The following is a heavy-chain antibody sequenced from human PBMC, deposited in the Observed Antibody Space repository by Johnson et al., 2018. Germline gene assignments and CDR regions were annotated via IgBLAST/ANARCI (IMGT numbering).Heavy chain of an antibody. Sequence: QVQLVQSGGGVVQPGRSLRLSCAASGFTFISSGMYWVRQAPGKGLEWVAVIWYDGNNKYYADSVKGRFTISRDNAKNTLYLQMNSLRAEDTAVYYCARDLAYYAFDIWGQGTMVTVSS. CDR1: GFTFISSG. CDR2: IWYDGNNK. J-gene: IGHJ3*02. V-gene: IGHV3-33*01. D-gene: IGHD1-26*01. CDR3: ARDLAYYAFDI.